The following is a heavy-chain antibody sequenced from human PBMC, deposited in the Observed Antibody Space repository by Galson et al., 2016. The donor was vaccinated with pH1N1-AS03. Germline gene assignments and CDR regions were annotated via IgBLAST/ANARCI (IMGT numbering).Heavy chain of an antibody. CDR2: ISFESSNK. Sequence: SLRLSCATSGFDFSRSPMHWVRQAPGKGLEWVSVISFESSNKRYADSVEGRLVISRDNSNNMVYLQMNSLRSEDTAAYYCARGRVFDDSYYGLDVWGQGTTVTVSS. D-gene: IGHD3-10*02. J-gene: IGHJ6*02. CDR3: ARGRVFDDSYYGLDV. V-gene: IGHV3-30*09. CDR1: GFDFSRSP.